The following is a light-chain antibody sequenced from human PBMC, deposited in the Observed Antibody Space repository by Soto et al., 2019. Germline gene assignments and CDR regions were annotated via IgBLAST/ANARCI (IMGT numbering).Light chain of an antibody. J-gene: IGLJ3*02. V-gene: IGLV2-14*01. CDR1: TSDVGGYNY. Sequence: QSALTQPASVSGSPGQSITISCTGTTSDVGGYNYVSWFQQYPGKAPKLKIYEVSNRPSGVSNRFSGSKSGNTASLTISDLQAEDEADYYCNSYTSSSTWVFGGGTKVTVL. CDR3: NSYTSSSTWV. CDR2: EVS.